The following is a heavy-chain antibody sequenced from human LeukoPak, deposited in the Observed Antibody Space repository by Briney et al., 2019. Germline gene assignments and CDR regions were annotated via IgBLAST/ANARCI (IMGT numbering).Heavy chain of an antibody. CDR1: GGSISSHY. Sequence: SETLSLTCTVSGGSISSHYWSWIRQPAGKGLEWIGRIYSSGSTMYNPSLKSRVTMSVDTSKNQFSLKLSSVTAADTAVYCCARVAYTVTDYFDCWGQGTLVTVSS. CDR3: ARVAYTVTDYFDC. CDR2: IYSSGST. D-gene: IGHD4-17*01. J-gene: IGHJ4*02. V-gene: IGHV4-4*07.